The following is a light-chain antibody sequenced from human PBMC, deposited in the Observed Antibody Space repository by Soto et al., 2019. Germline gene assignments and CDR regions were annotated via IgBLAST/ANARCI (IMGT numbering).Light chain of an antibody. Sequence: EIVVTQSPATLSVFPGERATLSCRASESVSSNLAWYQQKPGQAPRLLIYGASTRATGIPARFSGSGSGTEFTLTISSLQSEDFAVYYCQQYNNWPPWTFGQRTKVDIK. CDR3: QQYNNWPPWT. J-gene: IGKJ1*01. CDR2: GAS. V-gene: IGKV3-15*01. CDR1: ESVSSN.